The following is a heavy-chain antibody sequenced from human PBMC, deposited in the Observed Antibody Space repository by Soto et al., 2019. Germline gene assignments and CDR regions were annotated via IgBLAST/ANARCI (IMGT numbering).Heavy chain of an antibody. Sequence: GGSLRLSCAASGFSFSSYWMHWVRQAPGKGLVWVSRINSDGSSTSYADSVKGRFTISRDNAKNTLYLQMNSLRAEDTAVYYCARDPSHYYYYGMDVWGQGTTVTVSS. V-gene: IGHV3-74*01. J-gene: IGHJ6*02. CDR2: INSDGSST. CDR1: GFSFSSYW. CDR3: ARDPSHYYYYGMDV.